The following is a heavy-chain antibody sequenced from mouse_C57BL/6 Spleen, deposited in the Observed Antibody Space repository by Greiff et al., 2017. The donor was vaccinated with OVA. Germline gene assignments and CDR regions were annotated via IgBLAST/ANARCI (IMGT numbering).Heavy chain of an antibody. CDR3: ARSGVELRAMDY. J-gene: IGHJ4*01. Sequence: QVQLQQPGAELVKPGASVKLSCKVSGYTFTSYWMQWVKQRPGQGLEWIGEIDPSDSYTNYNQKFKGKATLTVDTSSSTAYMQLSSLTSEDSAVYYCARSGVELRAMDYWGQGTSVTVSS. D-gene: IGHD3-2*02. V-gene: IGHV1-50*01. CDR1: GYTFTSYW. CDR2: IDPSDSYT.